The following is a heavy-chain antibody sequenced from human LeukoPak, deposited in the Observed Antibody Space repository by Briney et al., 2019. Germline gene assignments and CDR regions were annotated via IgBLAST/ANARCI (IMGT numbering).Heavy chain of an antibody. D-gene: IGHD6-6*01. CDR1: GDSINRNNYY. CDR2: ISYSGTT. Sequence: SETLSLTCSVSGDSINRNNYYWGWVRQPPGKGLEWIGTISYSGTTYYSPSLKSRVTISLDTSKNQFSLKLSSVTAADTAIYYCARDFSSSSTVYYYYYMDVWGKGTTVTVSS. J-gene: IGHJ6*03. V-gene: IGHV4-39*07. CDR3: ARDFSSSSTVYYYYYMDV.